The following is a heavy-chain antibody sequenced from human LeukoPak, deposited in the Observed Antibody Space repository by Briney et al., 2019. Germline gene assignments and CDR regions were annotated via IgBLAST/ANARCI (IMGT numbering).Heavy chain of an antibody. Sequence: PGRSLRLSCAASGFTFSSYGMHWVRQAPGKGLEWVAVIWYDGSNKYYADSVKGRFTISRDNSKNTLYLQMNSLRAEDTAVYHCARESPGYSNYVFDYWGQGTLVTVSS. D-gene: IGHD4-4*01. CDR1: GFTFSSYG. CDR3: ARESPGYSNYVFDY. CDR2: IWYDGSNK. V-gene: IGHV3-33*01. J-gene: IGHJ4*02.